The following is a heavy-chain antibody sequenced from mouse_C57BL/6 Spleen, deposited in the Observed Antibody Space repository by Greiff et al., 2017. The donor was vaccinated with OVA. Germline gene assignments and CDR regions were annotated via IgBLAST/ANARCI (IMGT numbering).Heavy chain of an antibody. Sequence: VQLQQSGAELAKPGASVKLSCTASGYTFTSYWMHWVKQRPGKGLEWIGYINPSSGYTKYNQKFKDKATLTADTSSSTTYMQLSSLTDEDSAVYYCARGNWDYWGQGTTLTVSS. D-gene: IGHD4-1*01. CDR2: INPSSGYT. V-gene: IGHV1-7*01. CDR1: GYTFTSYW. CDR3: ARGNWDY. J-gene: IGHJ2*01.